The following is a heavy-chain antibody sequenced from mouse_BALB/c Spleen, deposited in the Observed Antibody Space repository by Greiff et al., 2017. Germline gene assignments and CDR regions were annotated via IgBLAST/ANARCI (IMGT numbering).Heavy chain of an antibody. J-gene: IGHJ3*01. CDR3: ASPWFAD. Sequence: EVQLVESGGGLVKPGGSLKLSCAASGFTFSDYYMHWVRQTPEKRLEWVATISDGGSYTYYPDSVKGRFTISRDNAKNNLYLQMSSLKSEDTAMYYCASPWFADWGQGTLVTVSA. CDR1: GFTFSDYY. V-gene: IGHV5-4*02. CDR2: ISDGGSYT.